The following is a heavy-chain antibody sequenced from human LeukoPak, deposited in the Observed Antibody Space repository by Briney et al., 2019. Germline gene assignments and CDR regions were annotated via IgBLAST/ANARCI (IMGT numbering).Heavy chain of an antibody. CDR2: IYRGEVT. CDR3: ARVVAAIALRDYHYVDV. CDR1: GFSVTDKS. J-gene: IGHJ6*03. V-gene: IGHV3-53*01. D-gene: IGHD2-21*02. Sequence: GGSLRLSCAASGFSVTDKSMTWVRQAPGKGLDCISIIYRGEVTSYADSVRGRFIISRGSGTNTLYLQMDSLRADDTATYYCARVVAAIALRDYHYVDVWGKGTMVAVSS.